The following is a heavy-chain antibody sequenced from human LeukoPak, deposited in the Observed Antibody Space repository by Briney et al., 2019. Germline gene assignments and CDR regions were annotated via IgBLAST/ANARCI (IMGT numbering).Heavy chain of an antibody. J-gene: IGHJ4*02. Sequence: PSQTLSLTCTVSGGSISSGDYYWSWIRQPPGKGLEWIGNIYYSGSTYYNPSLKSRVTMSVDTSKNQFSLKLSSVTAADTAVYYCARGPYSSSLEDYWGQGTLVTVSS. V-gene: IGHV4-30-4*01. CDR2: IYYSGST. CDR1: GGSISSGDYY. CDR3: ARGPYSSSLEDY. D-gene: IGHD6-13*01.